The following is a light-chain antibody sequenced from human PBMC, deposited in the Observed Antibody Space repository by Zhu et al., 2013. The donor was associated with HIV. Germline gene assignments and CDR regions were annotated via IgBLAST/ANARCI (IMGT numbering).Light chain of an antibody. CDR3: MQALQTPWT. CDR1: QSLLDSDDGNTY. V-gene: IGKV2-40*01. CDR2: AIS. J-gene: IGKJ1*01. Sequence: DIVMTQTPLSLPVTPGEAASISCRSSQSLLDSDDGNTYLDWYLQKPGQSPQLLIYAISYRASGVPGRFSGSGSGTDFTLKISRVEAEDVGVYYCMQALQTPWTFGQGTKVEIK.